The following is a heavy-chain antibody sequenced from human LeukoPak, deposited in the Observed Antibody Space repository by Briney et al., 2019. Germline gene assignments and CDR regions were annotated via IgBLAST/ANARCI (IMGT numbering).Heavy chain of an antibody. CDR3: AEVTVVDWYFDL. J-gene: IGHJ2*01. D-gene: IGHD4-23*01. CDR1: GGSISSSSYY. V-gene: IGHV4-39*07. CDR2: IYYSGST. Sequence: PSETLSLTCTVSGGSISSSSYYWGWIRQPPGKGLEWIGSIYYSGSTYYNPSLKSRVTISVDTSKNQFSLKLSSVTAADTAVYYCAEVTVVDWYFDLWGRGTLVTVSS.